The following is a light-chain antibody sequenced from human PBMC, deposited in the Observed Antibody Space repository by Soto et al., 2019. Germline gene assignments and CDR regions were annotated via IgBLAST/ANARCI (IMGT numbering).Light chain of an antibody. CDR2: AAS. V-gene: IGKV3-20*01. CDR1: QSVISSY. J-gene: IGKJ1*01. CDR3: QKYGSSPQT. Sequence: EIELTQSPATLSLSPGERATLSSRASQSVISSYLVWHQQKPGQAPKLLIYAASRMDSGIPDRFSGSGSGTDFTLTISRLQPEDFAVYYCQKYGSSPQTFGQGTKVDIK.